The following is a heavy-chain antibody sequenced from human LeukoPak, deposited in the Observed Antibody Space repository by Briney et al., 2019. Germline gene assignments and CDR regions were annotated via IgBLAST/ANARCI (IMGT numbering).Heavy chain of an antibody. CDR3: AADPDYNGNGDAFDF. D-gene: IGHD1-1*01. CDR1: GFTFSNPA. V-gene: IGHV1-58*02. J-gene: IGHJ3*01. Sequence: ASVKVSCKASGFTFSNPAMQWVRQARGQRPEWIGWIVVGSGNTNCAQKFQERVTITRDMSTSTAYMELSSLRSEDTAVYFCAADPDYNGNGDAFDFWGQGTMVAVS. CDR2: IVVGSGNT.